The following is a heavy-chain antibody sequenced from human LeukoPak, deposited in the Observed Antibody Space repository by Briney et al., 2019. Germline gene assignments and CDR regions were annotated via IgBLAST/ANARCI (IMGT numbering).Heavy chain of an antibody. V-gene: IGHV4-39*07. CDR1: GGSISSSSYY. D-gene: IGHD4-17*01. J-gene: IGHJ4*02. CDR3: ARLGVSTVTTFDY. Sequence: SETLSLTCTVSGGSISSSSYYWGWIRQPPGKGLEWIGSIYYSGSTYYNPSLKSRVTISVDKSKNQFSLKLSSVTAADTAVYYCARLGVSTVTTFDYWGQGTLVTVSS. CDR2: IYYSGST.